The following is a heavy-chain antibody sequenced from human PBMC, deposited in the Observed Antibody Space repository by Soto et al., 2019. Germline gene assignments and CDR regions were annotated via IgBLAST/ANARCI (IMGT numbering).Heavy chain of an antibody. V-gene: IGHV4-4*07. Sequence: SETLSLTCTVPGGPISSSYWSWIRQPAGKGLGWIGRIYTSGSTNYNPPLKSRVTMSVDTSKNQFSLKLSSVTAADTAVYYCARDRVAAVGTGIYYYYGMDVWGQGTTVTVSS. CDR3: ARDRVAAVGTGIYYYYGMDV. J-gene: IGHJ6*02. CDR1: GGPISSSY. CDR2: IYTSGST. D-gene: IGHD6-13*01.